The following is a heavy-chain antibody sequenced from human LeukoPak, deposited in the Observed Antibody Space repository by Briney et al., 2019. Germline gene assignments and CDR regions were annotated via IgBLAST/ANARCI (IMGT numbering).Heavy chain of an antibody. J-gene: IGHJ4*02. V-gene: IGHV4-59*01. Sequence: SETLSLTCTVSGGSISSYYWSWIRQPPGKGLEWIGYIYYSGSTNYNPSLKSRVAISVDTSKNQFSLKLSSVTAADTAVYYCAREAVVTPGYFDYWGQGTLVTVSS. CDR2: IYYSGST. CDR1: GGSISSYY. D-gene: IGHD4-23*01. CDR3: AREAVVTPGYFDY.